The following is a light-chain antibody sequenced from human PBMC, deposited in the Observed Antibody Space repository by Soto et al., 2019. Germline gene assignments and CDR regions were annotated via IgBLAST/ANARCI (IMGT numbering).Light chain of an antibody. Sequence: DIQMTQSPSSLSASVGDRVTITCRASQDIRNDLGWYQQQPGKAPKRLIYDASSLQSGVPLRFSGSGSGTEFTLTISSLQPEDFATYYCLQHNGYPYTFGQGTKLEIK. V-gene: IGKV1-17*01. J-gene: IGKJ2*01. CDR3: LQHNGYPYT. CDR2: DAS. CDR1: QDIRND.